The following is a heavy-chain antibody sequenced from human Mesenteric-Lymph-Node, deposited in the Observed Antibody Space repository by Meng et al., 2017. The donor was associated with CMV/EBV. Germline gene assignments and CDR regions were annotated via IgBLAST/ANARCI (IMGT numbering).Heavy chain of an antibody. CDR2: INHDVSV. D-gene: IGHD5-18*01. CDR1: GASFSGHY. CDR3: ASRAPAMVFDY. Sequence: SETLSLTCAVYGASFSGHYWSWVRQPPGKGLEWIGEINHDVSVDYNPSLKSRVTISVDTSTSQLSLKLSSVTAADTAVYYCASRAPAMVFDYWGQGTLVTVSS. V-gene: IGHV4-34*01. J-gene: IGHJ4*02.